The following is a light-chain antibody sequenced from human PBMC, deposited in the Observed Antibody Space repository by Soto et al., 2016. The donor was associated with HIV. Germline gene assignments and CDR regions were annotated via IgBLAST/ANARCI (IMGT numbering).Light chain of an antibody. J-gene: IGLJ3*02. CDR2: KDT. V-gene: IGLV3-25*03. CDR3: QSADSSVV. CDR1: ALPKQY. Sequence: SYELTQPPSVSVSPGQTARITCSGDALPKQYAYWYQQKPGQAPVLVIYKDTERPSGIPERFSGSSSGTTVTLTISGVQAEDEADYYCQSADSSVVFGGGTKLDR.